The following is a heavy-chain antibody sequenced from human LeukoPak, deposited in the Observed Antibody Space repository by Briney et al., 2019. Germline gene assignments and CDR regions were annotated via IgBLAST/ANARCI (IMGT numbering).Heavy chain of an antibody. CDR1: GYSFTSYW. CDR2: INPGDSDT. V-gene: IGHV5-51*01. CDR3: AATGYSSLDAFDI. Sequence: GESLKISCRGSGYSFTSYWIVWVRQMPGKGLEWMGIINPGDSDTRYSPSFQGHVTISADKSISTAYLQWSSLKASDTAMYYCAATGYSSLDAFDIWGQGTMVSVSS. J-gene: IGHJ3*02. D-gene: IGHD6-19*01.